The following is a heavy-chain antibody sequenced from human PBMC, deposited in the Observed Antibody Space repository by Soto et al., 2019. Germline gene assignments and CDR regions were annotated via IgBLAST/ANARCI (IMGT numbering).Heavy chain of an antibody. CDR3: ARVPTYCSSTSCNSPDAFHI. CDR1: GYTFTSYV. Sequence: ASLKLSSKSPGYTFTSYVSSWVRPAPGQGLEWMGWISAYNGNTNYAQKLQGRVTMTTDTSTSTAYMELRSLRSDDTAVYYCARVPTYCSSTSCNSPDAFHISGQGTMVTLSS. D-gene: IGHD2-2*01. CDR2: ISAYNGNT. V-gene: IGHV1-18*01. J-gene: IGHJ3*02.